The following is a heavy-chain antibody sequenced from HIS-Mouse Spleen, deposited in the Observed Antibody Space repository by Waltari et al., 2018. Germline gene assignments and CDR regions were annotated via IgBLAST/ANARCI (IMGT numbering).Heavy chain of an antibody. V-gene: IGHV3-30*18. CDR2: ISYDGSNK. CDR1: GFPFSSQG. Sequence: QVQLVESGGGVVQPGRPLRLSCAASGFPFSSQGMHWVRQAPGKGLEWVAVISYDGSNKYYADSVKGRFTISRDNSKNTLYLQMNSLRAEDTAVYYCAKDKHHAFDYWGQGTLVTVSS. J-gene: IGHJ4*02. CDR3: AKDKHHAFDY.